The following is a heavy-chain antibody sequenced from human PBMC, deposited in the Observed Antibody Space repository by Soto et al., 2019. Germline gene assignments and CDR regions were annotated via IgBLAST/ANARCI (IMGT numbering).Heavy chain of an antibody. CDR2: IDGSGGIT. J-gene: IGHJ5*02. D-gene: IGHD3-10*01. V-gene: IGHV3-23*01. Sequence: GSLILSCAASGFTFGTTGMSWVRQAPVEGLEWVSTIDGSGGITYYADSVKGRFTISRDNSRNTVYLQMNSLRGDDTALYYCVKNSGWFNTWGQGALVTVSS. CDR1: GFTFGTTG. CDR3: VKNSGWFNT.